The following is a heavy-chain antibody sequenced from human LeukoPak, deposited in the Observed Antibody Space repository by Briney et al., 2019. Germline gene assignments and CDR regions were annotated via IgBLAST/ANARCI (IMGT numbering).Heavy chain of an antibody. V-gene: IGHV5-51*01. CDR1: GYSFTSYW. Sequence: GESLKISCKGSGYSFTSYWIGWGRQMPGEGLEWMRIIYPGDSDTRYNPSFQGQVTISADTSISTAYLQWSRLKASDTAMYYCARQIPSPGDDIPVTDYYYGMDVWGQGTTVTVSS. CDR2: IYPGDSDT. J-gene: IGHJ6*02. CDR3: ARQIPSPGDDIPVTDYYYGMDV. D-gene: IGHD3-10*01.